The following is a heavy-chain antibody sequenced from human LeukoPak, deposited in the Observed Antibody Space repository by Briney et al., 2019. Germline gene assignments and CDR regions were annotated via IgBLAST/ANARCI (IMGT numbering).Heavy chain of an antibody. CDR2: INAGNGNT. CDR3: ATFMIVVAMSAFDI. V-gene: IGHV1-3*01. CDR1: GYAFTSYA. J-gene: IGHJ3*02. D-gene: IGHD3-22*01. Sequence: ASVKVSCKASGYAFTSYAMHLVRQAPGQRLEWMGWINAGNGNTKYSQKFQGRVTITRDTSASTAYMELSSLRSEDTAVYYCATFMIVVAMSAFDIWGQGTMVTVSS.